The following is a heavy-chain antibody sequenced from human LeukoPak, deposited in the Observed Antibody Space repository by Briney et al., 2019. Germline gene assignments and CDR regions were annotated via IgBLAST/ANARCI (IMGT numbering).Heavy chain of an antibody. V-gene: IGHV4-34*01. D-gene: IGHD5-18*01. J-gene: IGHJ6*03. CDR1: GGSFSGYY. CDR2: INHSGST. CDR3: ARDRPDTAMVLRYYYYYMDV. Sequence: SETLSLTCAVYGGSFSGYYWSWLRQPPGKGLEWIGEINHSGSTNYNPSLKSRVTISVDTSKNQFSLKLSSVTAADTAVYYCARDRPDTAMVLRYYYYYMDVWGKGTTVTVSS.